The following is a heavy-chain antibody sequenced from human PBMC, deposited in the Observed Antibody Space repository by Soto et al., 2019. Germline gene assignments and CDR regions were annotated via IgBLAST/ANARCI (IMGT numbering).Heavy chain of an antibody. CDR1: GGSFSGYY. V-gene: IGHV4-34*01. J-gene: IGHJ5*02. Sequence: QVQLQQWGAGLLKPSETLSLTCAVYGGSFSGYYWSWIRQPPGKGLEWIGEINHSGSTNYNPSLKSRVTISVDTSKNQFSLKLSSVTAADTAVYYCARGEIVVVVAATLGWFDPWGQGTLVTVSS. D-gene: IGHD2-15*01. CDR2: INHSGST. CDR3: ARGEIVVVVAATLGWFDP.